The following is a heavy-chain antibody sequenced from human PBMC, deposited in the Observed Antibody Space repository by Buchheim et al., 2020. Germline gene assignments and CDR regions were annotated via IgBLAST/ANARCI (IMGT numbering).Heavy chain of an antibody. CDR2: ISGSGGST. D-gene: IGHD3-16*01. J-gene: IGHJ6*02. V-gene: IGHV3-23*01. CDR1: GFTFSSYA. CDR3: AKDVMNYDYIWERVVGLDV. Sequence: EVQLLESGGGLVQPGGSLRLSCAASGFTFSSYAMSWVRQAPGKGLEWVSAISGSGGSTYYADSVKGRFTISRDNSKNTLYLKMNSLRAEDTAVYYCAKDVMNYDYIWERVVGLDVWGQGT.